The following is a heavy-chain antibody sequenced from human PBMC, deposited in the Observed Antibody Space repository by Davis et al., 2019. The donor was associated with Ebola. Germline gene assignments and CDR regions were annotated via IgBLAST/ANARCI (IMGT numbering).Heavy chain of an antibody. CDR3: ARLSGSYYTGGVDY. CDR1: GYSFTTYW. CDR2: IFPGDSDT. Sequence: GESLKISCKASGYSFTTYWIVWVRQMPGKGLECMGIIFPGDSDTRYSPSFQGQVTISADKSISTAYLQWSSLKASDTAMYYCARLSGSYYTGGVDYWGQGTLVTVSS. V-gene: IGHV5-51*01. D-gene: IGHD1-26*01. J-gene: IGHJ4*02.